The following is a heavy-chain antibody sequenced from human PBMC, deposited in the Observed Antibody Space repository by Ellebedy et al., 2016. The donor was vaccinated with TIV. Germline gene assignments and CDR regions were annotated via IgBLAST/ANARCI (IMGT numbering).Heavy chain of an antibody. V-gene: IGHV3-30*02. Sequence: GESLKISCVASGFTFSSYGMHWVRQAPGKGLEWVAGIRYDGSNKYYADSVRGRFTMSRDNSKNTLYLQMNSLRAEDTAVYYCTNGGKDFEHWGQGTQVSVSP. CDR2: IRYDGSNK. CDR1: GFTFSSYG. CDR3: TNGGKDFEH. D-gene: IGHD3-16*01. J-gene: IGHJ1*01.